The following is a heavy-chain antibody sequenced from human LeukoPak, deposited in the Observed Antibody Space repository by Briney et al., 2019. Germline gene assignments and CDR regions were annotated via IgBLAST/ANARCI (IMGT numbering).Heavy chain of an antibody. Sequence: PGESLKISCKGSGYIFTSYWISWVRQMPARGLEWMGRFNPSNSYSNYNPSFQGHVTFSVDKSIATAYLQWATWKASDTAMYYCARGGWLDDFWGQGTLVTVSS. CDR3: ARGGWLDDF. CDR2: FNPSNSYS. CDR1: GYIFTSYW. V-gene: IGHV5-10-1*01. D-gene: IGHD6-19*01. J-gene: IGHJ4*02.